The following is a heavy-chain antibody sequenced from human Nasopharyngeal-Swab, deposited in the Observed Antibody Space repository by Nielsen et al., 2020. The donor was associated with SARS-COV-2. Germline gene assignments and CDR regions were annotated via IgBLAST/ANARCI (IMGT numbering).Heavy chain of an antibody. J-gene: IGHJ4*02. Sequence: TLSLTCTVSGGSISSGSYYWSWIRQPAGKGLEWIGRIYTSGSTNYNPSLKSRVTISVDTSKNQFSLKPSSVTAADTAVYYCARVGTIAARWGYFDYWGQGTLVTVSS. CDR2: IYTSGST. CDR3: ARVGTIAARWGYFDY. V-gene: IGHV4-61*02. CDR1: GGSISSGSYY. D-gene: IGHD6-6*01.